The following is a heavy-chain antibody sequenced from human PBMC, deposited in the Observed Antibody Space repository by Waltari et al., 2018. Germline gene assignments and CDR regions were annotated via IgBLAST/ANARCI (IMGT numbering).Heavy chain of an antibody. CDR3: ASPIVATITELGY. CDR1: GFTFSPSA. Sequence: QVQLVESGGGVVQPGRSLRLSCAASGFTFSPSAMHWVRQAPGKGLEWVAVISYDGSNKYYADSVKGRFTISRDNSKNTLYLQMNSLRAEDTAVYYCASPIVATITELGYWGQGTLVTVSS. J-gene: IGHJ4*02. D-gene: IGHD5-12*01. CDR2: ISYDGSNK. V-gene: IGHV3-30-3*01.